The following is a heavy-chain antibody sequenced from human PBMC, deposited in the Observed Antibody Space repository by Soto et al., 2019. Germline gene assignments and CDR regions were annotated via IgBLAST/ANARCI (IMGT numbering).Heavy chain of an antibody. V-gene: IGHV3-11*06. CDR3: ATGQDCRGGSCFDFDY. Sequence: QVQLVESGGGLVKPGGSLRLSCAASELIFSDYYMNWIRQAPGKGLEWVAVISYSGSYTNYADSVKGRFSVSRENTKSSLYLQMNSLRGQDTALYYCATGQDCRGGSCFDFDYWGQGTRVTVSS. D-gene: IGHD2-15*01. CDR2: ISYSGSYT. J-gene: IGHJ4*02. CDR1: ELIFSDYY.